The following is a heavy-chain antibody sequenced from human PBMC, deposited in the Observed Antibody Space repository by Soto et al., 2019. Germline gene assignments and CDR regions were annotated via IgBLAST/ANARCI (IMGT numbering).Heavy chain of an antibody. CDR1: GGTFSSYA. Sequence: SVKVSCKASGGTFSSYAISWVRQAPGQGLEWMGGIIPIFGTANYAQKFQGRVTITADESTSTAYMELSSLRSEDTAVYYCASPLRYFDWLSFGYGGEVTLVTVAS. D-gene: IGHD3-9*01. CDR2: IIPIFGTA. J-gene: IGHJ4*02. V-gene: IGHV1-69*13. CDR3: ASPLRYFDWLSFGY.